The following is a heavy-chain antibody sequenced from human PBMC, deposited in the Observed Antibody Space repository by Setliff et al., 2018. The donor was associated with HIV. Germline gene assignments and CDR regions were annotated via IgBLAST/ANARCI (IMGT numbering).Heavy chain of an antibody. Sequence: PSETLSLTCTVSGGSISSSSYYWGWIRQPPGKGLEWIGSIYYSGSTYYNPSLKSRVTISVDTSKNQFSLKLSSVTAADTAVYYCARRRSMPNNAFDIWGQGTMVTVSS. CDR2: IYYSGST. D-gene: IGHD2-2*01. V-gene: IGHV4-39*07. J-gene: IGHJ3*02. CDR3: ARRRSMPNNAFDI. CDR1: GGSISSSSYY.